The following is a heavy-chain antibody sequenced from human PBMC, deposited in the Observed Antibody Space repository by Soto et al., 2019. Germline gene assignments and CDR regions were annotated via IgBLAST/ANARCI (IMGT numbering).Heavy chain of an antibody. D-gene: IGHD2-2*01. CDR1: GESFSGYY. CDR2: INHSGST. J-gene: IGHJ4*02. CDR3: ARGDSGDIVVVPAAIGRYFDF. Sequence: PSETLSLTCAVYGESFSGYYWSWIRQPPGKGLEWIGEINHSGSTNYNPSLKSRVTISVDTSKNQFSLKLSSVTAADTAVYYCARGDSGDIVVVPAAIGRYFDFWGQGTLVTVSS. V-gene: IGHV4-34*01.